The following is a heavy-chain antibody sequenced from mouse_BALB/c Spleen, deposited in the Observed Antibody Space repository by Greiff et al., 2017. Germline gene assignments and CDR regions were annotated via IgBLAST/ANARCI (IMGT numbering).Heavy chain of an antibody. CDR1: GFNIKDYY. CDR2: IDPENGDT. Sequence: EVQLQQSGAELVRSGASVKLSCTASGFNIKDYYMHWVKQRPEQGLEWIGWIDPENGDTEYAPKFQGKATMTADTSSNTAYLQLSSLTSEDTAVYYCNAGGYYGYRGLYWGQGTLVTVSA. V-gene: IGHV14-4*02. D-gene: IGHD1-2*01. CDR3: NAGGYYGYRGLY. J-gene: IGHJ3*01.